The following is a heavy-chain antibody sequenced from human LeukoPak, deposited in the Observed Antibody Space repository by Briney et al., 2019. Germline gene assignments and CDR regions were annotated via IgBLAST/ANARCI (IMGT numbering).Heavy chain of an antibody. CDR2: ITGGGGST. J-gene: IGHJ4*02. D-gene: IGHD3-3*01. Sequence: GGSLRLSCAASGFTFGNYAMSWVRQAPGKGLEWVSGITGGGGSTYYADSVRGRFTVSRDTSKNTLYLQMNSLRAEDTALYYCAKYQAIWRGYFDYWGQGALVTVSS. CDR1: GFTFGNYA. CDR3: AKYQAIWRGYFDY. V-gene: IGHV3-23*01.